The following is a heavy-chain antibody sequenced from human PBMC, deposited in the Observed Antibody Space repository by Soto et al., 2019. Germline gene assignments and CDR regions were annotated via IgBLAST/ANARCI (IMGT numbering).Heavy chain of an antibody. CDR2: LGAADDP. D-gene: IGHD2-15*01. J-gene: IGHJ6*02. V-gene: IGHV3-13*05. CDR1: GFTFSAYD. CDR3: ARAYSGRLPRRADYCYALDV. Sequence: EVQLVESGGGVVQPGGSLRLSCAASGFTFSAYDMHWVRQVPGKGLEWVSALGAADDPYYLRSVKGRFTISRENAKNSLYLQMNGLRAGDTAVYYCARAYSGRLPRRADYCYALDVWGQGTTVTVSS.